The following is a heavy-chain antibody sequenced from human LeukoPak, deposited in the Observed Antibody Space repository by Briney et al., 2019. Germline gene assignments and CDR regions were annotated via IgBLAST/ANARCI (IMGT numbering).Heavy chain of an antibody. CDR3: AKDRGIGGVPALRVDY. Sequence: GGSLRLSCAASGFTFSSYWMSWVRQAPGKGLEWVANIKQDGSEKYYVDSVKGRFTISRDNAKNSLYLQMNSLRAEDTAVYYCAKDRGIGGVPALRVDYWGQGTLVTVSS. V-gene: IGHV3-7*03. CDR2: IKQDGSEK. D-gene: IGHD2-2*01. CDR1: GFTFSSYW. J-gene: IGHJ4*02.